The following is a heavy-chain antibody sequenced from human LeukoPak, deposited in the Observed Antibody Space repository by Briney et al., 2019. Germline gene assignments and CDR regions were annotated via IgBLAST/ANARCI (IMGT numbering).Heavy chain of an antibody. CDR2: IYYSGST. Sequence: SETLSLTCTVSGGSISSYYWSWIRQPPGKGLEWIGYIYYSGSTNYNPSLKSRVTISVDTSKNQFPLKLSSVTAADTAVYYCARNGGNSDFDYWGQGTLVTVSS. D-gene: IGHD4-23*01. V-gene: IGHV4-59*01. J-gene: IGHJ4*02. CDR1: GGSISSYY. CDR3: ARNGGNSDFDY.